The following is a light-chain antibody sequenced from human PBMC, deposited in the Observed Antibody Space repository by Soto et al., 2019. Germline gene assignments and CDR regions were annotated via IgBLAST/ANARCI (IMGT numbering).Light chain of an antibody. Sequence: EIVLTQSPGALSLSPGERATLSCRASQSITNNYLAWYQQKPGQAPRLLIYDASTRATGIPSRFSGSGSGTEFTLTISSLKSEDFAVYYCQEYDNWPRTFGQGAKVDIK. CDR1: QSITNN. CDR2: DAS. J-gene: IGKJ1*01. CDR3: QEYDNWPRT. V-gene: IGKV3-15*01.